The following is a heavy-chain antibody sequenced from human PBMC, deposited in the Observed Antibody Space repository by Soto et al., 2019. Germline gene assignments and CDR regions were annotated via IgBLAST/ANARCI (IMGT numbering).Heavy chain of an antibody. CDR3: ARWEPTGNKRYHTPRGRGNLYYMDV. J-gene: IGHJ6*03. CDR2: IYYSGST. CDR1: GGSISSGGYY. V-gene: IGHV4-31*03. Sequence: SETLSLTCTVSGGSISSGGYYWSWIRQHPGKGLEWIGYIYYSGSTYYNPSLKSRVTISVDTSKNQFSLKLSSVTAADTAVYYCARWEPTGNKRYHTPRGRGNLYYMDVWGKGTTVTVSS. D-gene: IGHD1-26*01.